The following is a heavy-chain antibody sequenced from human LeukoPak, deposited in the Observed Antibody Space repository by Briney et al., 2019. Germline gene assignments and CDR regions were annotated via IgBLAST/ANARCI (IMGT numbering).Heavy chain of an antibody. D-gene: IGHD7-27*01. Sequence: GGSLRLSCVASGFSFSTHNMNWVRQAPVQGLEWVSSIGRDSSYVYYADSLKGRFTISRDDAKNSLYLQMNNLRAEDTAVYYCASHFAHWGSHLFGYWGQGTLVTVSS. CDR3: ASHFAHWGSHLFGY. J-gene: IGHJ4*02. V-gene: IGHV3-21*01. CDR1: GFSFSTHN. CDR2: IGRDSSYV.